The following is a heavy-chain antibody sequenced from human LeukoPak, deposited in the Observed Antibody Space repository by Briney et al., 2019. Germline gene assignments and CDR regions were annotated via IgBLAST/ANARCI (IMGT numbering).Heavy chain of an antibody. V-gene: IGHV3-21*01. J-gene: IGHJ4*02. D-gene: IGHD6-19*01. CDR2: ISSSSSYI. CDR3: ARDKVQSIAVAGPGDY. Sequence: GGSLRLSCAASGFTFSSYSMNWVRQAPGKGLEWVSSISSSSSYIYYADSVKGRFTISRDNDKNSLYLQMNSLRAEDTAVYYCARDKVQSIAVAGPGDYWGQGTLVTVSS. CDR1: GFTFSSYS.